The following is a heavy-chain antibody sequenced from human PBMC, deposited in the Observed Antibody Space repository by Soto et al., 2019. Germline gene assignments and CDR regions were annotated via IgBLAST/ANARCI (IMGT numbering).Heavy chain of an antibody. CDR3: ARPGFSGSTSLSVYYYYGMDV. Sequence: GESLKISCKGSGYSFTSYWIGWVRQMPGKGLEWMGIIYPGDSDTRYSPSFQGQVTISADKSISTAYLQWSSLKASDTAMYYCARPGFSGSTSLSVYYYYGMDVWGQGTTVTVSS. V-gene: IGHV5-51*01. CDR1: GYSFTSYW. CDR2: IYPGDSDT. J-gene: IGHJ6*02. D-gene: IGHD2-2*01.